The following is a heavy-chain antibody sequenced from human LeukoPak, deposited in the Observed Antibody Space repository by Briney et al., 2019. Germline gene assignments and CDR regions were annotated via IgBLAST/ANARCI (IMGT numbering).Heavy chain of an antibody. CDR2: IWDDGNNK. V-gene: IGHV3-33*01. Sequence: GGSLRLSCAASEFSLSNHGMHWVRQAPGKRLEWVAVIWDDGNNKRYANSVNGRFTISRDNSENTLYLQMNGLTAEDTAMYYCARDSYQDYYGRFDPWGQGTLVIVFS. CDR1: EFSLSNHG. D-gene: IGHD3-10*01. J-gene: IGHJ5*02. CDR3: ARDSYQDYYGRFDP.